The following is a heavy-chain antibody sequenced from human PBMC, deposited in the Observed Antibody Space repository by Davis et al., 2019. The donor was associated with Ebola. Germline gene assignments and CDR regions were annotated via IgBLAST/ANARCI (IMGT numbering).Heavy chain of an antibody. V-gene: IGHV3-21*01. D-gene: IGHD5/OR15-5a*01. CDR1: GFAFSTYT. CDR3: ARENVLAVAIRAFDL. Sequence: GESLKIPCAASGFAFSTYTMTWVSQAPGKGLERVSSITTSGSLRYADSVRGRFTISRDNTKNSLSLQMNSLRLDDPAVYYCARENVLAVAIRAFDLWGQGTMVTVSS. CDR2: ITTSGSLR. J-gene: IGHJ3*01.